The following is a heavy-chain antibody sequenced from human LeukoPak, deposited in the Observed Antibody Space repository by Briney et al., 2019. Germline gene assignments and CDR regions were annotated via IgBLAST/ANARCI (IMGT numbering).Heavy chain of an antibody. D-gene: IGHD1-7*01. V-gene: IGHV1-69*01. CDR2: IIPIFGSA. CDR3: ARVTHTELSTWLDP. CDR1: GGTFRSYA. Sequence: ASVKVSCKASGGTFRSYAISWVRQAPGQGLEWMGGIIPIFGSANYAQKFQGRVTITADESTSTAYMELSSLRSEDTALYYCARVTHTELSTWLDPWGQGTLVTVSS. J-gene: IGHJ5*02.